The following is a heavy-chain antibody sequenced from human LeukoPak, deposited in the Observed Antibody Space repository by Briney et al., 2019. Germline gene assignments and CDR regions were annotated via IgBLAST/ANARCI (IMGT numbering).Heavy chain of an antibody. CDR2: ISNDGSRK. Sequence: GGSLRLSCAPSGFTFSRHGMHWVRQAPGKGLEWVAIISNDGSRKYFAHSVEGRFTISRDNSKNTLYLQMDSLRAEDTAVYYCARDRAWNYFDYWGQGTLVTVSS. V-gene: IGHV3-30*03. CDR3: ARDRAWNYFDY. D-gene: IGHD3-3*01. CDR1: GFTFSRHG. J-gene: IGHJ4*02.